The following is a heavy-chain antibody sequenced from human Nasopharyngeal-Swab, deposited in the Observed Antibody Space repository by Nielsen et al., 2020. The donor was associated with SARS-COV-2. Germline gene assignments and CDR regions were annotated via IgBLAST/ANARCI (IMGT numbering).Heavy chain of an antibody. J-gene: IGHJ6*02. CDR1: GGSISSYY. CDR2: MYYSGST. D-gene: IGHD3-9*01. V-gene: IGHV4-59*01. Sequence: SETLSLTCTVSGGSISSYYWSWIRQPPGKGLEWIGYMYYSGSTKYNPSLKSRVTISVDRSKNQFYLRLSSVTAADTAVYYCAKRYFDSLYGMDVWGQGTTVTVSS. CDR3: AKRYFDSLYGMDV.